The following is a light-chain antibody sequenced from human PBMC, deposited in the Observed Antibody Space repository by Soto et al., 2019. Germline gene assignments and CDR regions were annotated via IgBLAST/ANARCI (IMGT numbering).Light chain of an antibody. V-gene: IGLV2-8*01. CDR2: EVF. J-gene: IGLJ1*01. Sequence: QSVLTQPPSASGSPGQSVAISCTGTSSDVGGYNYVSWYQHLPGKAPRLIIYEVFQRPSGVPDRFSGSKSGNTASLTVSGLQAADEADYFCKSYAGSNTYVFGSGTKVTVL. CDR3: KSYAGSNTYV. CDR1: SSDVGGYNY.